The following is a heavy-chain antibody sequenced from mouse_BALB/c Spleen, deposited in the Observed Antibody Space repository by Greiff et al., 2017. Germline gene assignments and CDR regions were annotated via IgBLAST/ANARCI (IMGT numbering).Heavy chain of an antibody. CDR3: AREGGIYDGYYVAY. CDR2: ISSGSSTI. D-gene: IGHD2-3*01. J-gene: IGHJ3*01. Sequence: EVKLVESGGGLVQPGGSRKLSCAASGFTFSSFGMHWVRQAPEKGLEWVAYISSGSSTIYYADTVKGRFTISRDNPKNTLFLQMTSLRSEDTAMYYCAREGGIYDGYYVAYWGQGTLVTVSA. V-gene: IGHV5-17*02. CDR1: GFTFSSFG.